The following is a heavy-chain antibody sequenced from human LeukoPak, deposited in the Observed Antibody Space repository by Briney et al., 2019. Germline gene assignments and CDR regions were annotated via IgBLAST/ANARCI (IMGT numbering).Heavy chain of an antibody. CDR2: VSGSGGST. CDR1: GFTLSSYA. CDR3: AKEGVLAATIYNWFDP. V-gene: IGHV3-23*01. D-gene: IGHD2-15*01. Sequence: GGSLRLSCAASGFTLSSYAMSWVRQAPGKGLEWVSVVSGSGGSTFYADSVKGRFTISRDNSKNTLYLQMNSLRAEDTAVYYCAKEGVLAATIYNWFDPWGQETLVTVSS. J-gene: IGHJ5*02.